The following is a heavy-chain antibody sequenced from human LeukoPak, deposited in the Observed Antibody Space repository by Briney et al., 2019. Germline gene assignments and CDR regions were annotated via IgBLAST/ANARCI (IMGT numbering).Heavy chain of an antibody. V-gene: IGHV3-7*01. Sequence: PGGSLRLSCAASGFTFGTYWMSWVRQAPGKGLEWVANIKGDGSDKNYVDSVKGRFTISRDNAKNSLSLQMNSLRAEDTAVSYCARPSDTENYWRAFDYWGQGTLVSVSS. D-gene: IGHD5-18*01. CDR3: ARPSDTENYWRAFDY. CDR2: IKGDGSDK. J-gene: IGHJ4*02. CDR1: GFTFGTYW.